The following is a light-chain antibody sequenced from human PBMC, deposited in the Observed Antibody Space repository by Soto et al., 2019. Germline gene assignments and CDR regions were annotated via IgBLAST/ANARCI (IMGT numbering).Light chain of an antibody. Sequence: DIQMTQSPSSVSASVGDRVTITCRASRSVNTYLHWYQQKAGQAPKLLIYAASNLQSGVPSRFSGRGSGTDFTLTVESLQPEDFATYYCQQGYSNPWTFGQGTKV. V-gene: IGKV1-39*01. J-gene: IGKJ1*01. CDR3: QQGYSNPWT. CDR2: AAS. CDR1: RSVNTY.